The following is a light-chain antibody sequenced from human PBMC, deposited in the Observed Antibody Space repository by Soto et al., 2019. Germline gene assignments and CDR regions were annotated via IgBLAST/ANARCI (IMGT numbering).Light chain of an antibody. CDR2: GAS. CDR1: QSVSSN. Sequence: GMTLSPAALSLTPGERATLSCRASQSVSSNLAWYQQKPGQAPRLLIYGASTRATGIPARFSGSGSGTEFTLTISSLQSEDCAVYYCQQYNNWPRTFGPGTKVDIK. CDR3: QQYNNWPRT. J-gene: IGKJ3*01. V-gene: IGKV3-15*01.